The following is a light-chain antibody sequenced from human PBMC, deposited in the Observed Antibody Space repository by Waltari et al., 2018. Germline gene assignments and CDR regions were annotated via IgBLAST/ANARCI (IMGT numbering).Light chain of an antibody. CDR2: FDD. CDR1: SSNIGNNV. J-gene: IGLJ2*01. CDR3: AAWDDSLKVMV. V-gene: IGLV1-36*01. Sequence: QSVLTQPPSVSEVPRQKVTISCSGSSSNIGNNVVSWYQHLPGKAPKLLIYFDDRLPSGVSERFSGSKSGTSASLASSGLQSEDEADYYCAAWDDSLKVMVFGGGTKVTVL.